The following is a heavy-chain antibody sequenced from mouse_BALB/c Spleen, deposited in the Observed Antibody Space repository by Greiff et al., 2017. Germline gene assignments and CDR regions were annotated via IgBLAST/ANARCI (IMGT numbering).Heavy chain of an antibody. CDR2: IYPGNSDT. CDR1: GYSFTSYW. Sequence: DVHLVESGTVLARPGASVKMSCKASGYSFTSYWMHWVKQRPGQGLEWIGAIYPGNSDTSYNQKFKGKAKLTAVTSASTAYMELSSLTNEDSAVYYCTRENYDYDADYWGQGTTLTVSS. J-gene: IGHJ2*01. V-gene: IGHV1-5*01. CDR3: TRENYDYDADY. D-gene: IGHD2-4*01.